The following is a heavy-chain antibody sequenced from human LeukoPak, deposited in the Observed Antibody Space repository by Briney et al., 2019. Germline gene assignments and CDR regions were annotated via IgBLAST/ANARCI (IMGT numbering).Heavy chain of an antibody. D-gene: IGHD6-19*01. CDR2: INPRSGGT. V-gene: IGHV1-2*02. J-gene: IGHJ5*02. CDR1: GYTFTDYY. CDR3: ARVVQWLVENDWFDP. Sequence: ASLKVSCKASGYTFTDYYIHWVRQAPGQGLEWMGWINPRSGGTNYPQKFQGRVTMTRDTSISTVYMELSRLRSDDTGVYYCARVVQWLVENDWFDPWGQGTLVTVSS.